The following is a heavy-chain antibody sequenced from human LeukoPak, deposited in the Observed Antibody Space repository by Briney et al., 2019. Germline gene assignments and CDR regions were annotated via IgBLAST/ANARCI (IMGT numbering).Heavy chain of an antibody. Sequence: GGSLRLSCAASGFTFSTYEMNWVRQAPGRGLEWLSYITGGGSTKYCADSVKGRFTISRDNAKNSLYLQMNSLRAEDTAVYYCARVGLGSGLPFDCWGQGTLVSVSS. J-gene: IGHJ4*02. CDR2: ITGGGSTK. CDR1: GFTFSTYE. D-gene: IGHD3-3*01. V-gene: IGHV3-48*03. CDR3: ARVGLGSGLPFDC.